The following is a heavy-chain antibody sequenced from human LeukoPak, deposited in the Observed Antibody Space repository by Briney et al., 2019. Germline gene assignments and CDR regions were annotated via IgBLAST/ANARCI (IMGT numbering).Heavy chain of an antibody. CDR2: ISAYNGNT. D-gene: IGHD6-13*01. CDR1: GYTFTSYD. Sequence: ASVKVSCKASGYTFTSYDISWARQAPGQGLVWMGWISAYNGNTNYAHKLQDRVTMTTDTSTNTAYMDLRSLISDDTAVYYCARVEPGMGYWGQGTLVTVSS. CDR3: ARVEPGMGY. J-gene: IGHJ4*02. V-gene: IGHV1-18*01.